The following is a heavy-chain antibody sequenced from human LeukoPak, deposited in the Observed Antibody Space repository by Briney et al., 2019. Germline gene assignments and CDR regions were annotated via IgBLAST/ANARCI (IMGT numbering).Heavy chain of an antibody. D-gene: IGHD2-15*01. CDR2: ISGSGGST. Sequence: GGSLRLSCAASGFTFSSYAMSWVRQAPGKGLEWVSAISGSGGSTYYSDSVKGRFTISRDNSKNTLYLQMNSLRAEDTAVYYCATSTNGYCSGGSCYDWGQRTLVTVSS. V-gene: IGHV3-23*01. CDR1: GFTFSSYA. CDR3: ATSTNGYCSGGSCYD. J-gene: IGHJ4*02.